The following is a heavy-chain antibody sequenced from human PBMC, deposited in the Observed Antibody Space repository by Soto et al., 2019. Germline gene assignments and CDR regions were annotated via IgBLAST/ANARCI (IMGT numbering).Heavy chain of an antibody. J-gene: IGHJ6*02. CDR3: AKQSLITIFGYYYGMDV. Sequence: EGSVRLSCVASGFSFSSYAMSWVRQAPGKGLECVSAISGSGGSTYYADSVKGRFTISRDNSKNTLYLQMNSLRAEDTAVYYCAKQSLITIFGYYYGMDVWGQVTTVIVSS. CDR2: ISGSGGST. D-gene: IGHD3-3*01. CDR1: GFSFSSYA. V-gene: IGHV3-23*01.